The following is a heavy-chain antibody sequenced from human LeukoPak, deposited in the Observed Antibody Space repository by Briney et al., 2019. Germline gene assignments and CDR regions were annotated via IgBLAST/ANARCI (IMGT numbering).Heavy chain of an antibody. D-gene: IGHD1-1*01. V-gene: IGHV3-21*01. Sequence: GGSLRLSCAASGFTFSSYSMNWVRQAPGKGLEWVSSISSSSSYIYYADSVKGRFTISRDNAKNSLYLQMNSLRAEDTAVYYCAREGRVTTGTRGFHWFDPWGQGTLVTVSS. CDR3: AREGRVTTGTRGFHWFDP. CDR2: ISSSSSYI. J-gene: IGHJ5*02. CDR1: GFTFSSYS.